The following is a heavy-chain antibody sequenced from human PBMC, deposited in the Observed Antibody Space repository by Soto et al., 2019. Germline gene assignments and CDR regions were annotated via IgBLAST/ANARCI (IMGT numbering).Heavy chain of an antibody. D-gene: IGHD4-17*01. J-gene: IGHJ5*02. Sequence: QVQLVQSGAEVKKPGSSVKVSCKASGGTFSSYTISWVRQAPGQGLEWMGRIIPMLGIANYAQKFQGRVKITADKSTSTAYMELSSLGSEDTAVYYCARHPIDSTVTTSPRVYNWFEPWGQVSLVTVS. V-gene: IGHV1-69*02. CDR3: ARHPIDSTVTTSPRVYNWFEP. CDR1: GGTFSSYT. CDR2: IIPMLGIA.